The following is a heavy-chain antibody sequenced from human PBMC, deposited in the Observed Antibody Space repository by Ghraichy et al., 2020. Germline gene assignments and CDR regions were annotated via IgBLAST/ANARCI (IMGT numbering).Heavy chain of an antibody. CDR1: GGSISSSSYY. CDR3: ARHGGGTVATWYFDY. Sequence: SETLSLTCTVSGGSISSSSYYWGWIRQPPGKGLEWIGSIYYSGSTYYNPSLKSRVTISVDTSKNQFSLKLSSVTAADTAVYYCARHGGGTVATWYFDYWGQGTLVTVSS. CDR2: IYYSGST. D-gene: IGHD5-12*01. V-gene: IGHV4-39*01. J-gene: IGHJ4*02.